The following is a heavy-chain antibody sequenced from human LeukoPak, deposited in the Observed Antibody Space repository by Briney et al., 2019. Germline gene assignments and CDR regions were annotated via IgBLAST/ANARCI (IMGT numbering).Heavy chain of an antibody. J-gene: IGHJ3*02. CDR1: SYSISSEYY. Sequence: PSETLSLTCAVSSYSISSEYYWGWIRQPPGKGLESIGTIFHSGSTYYNPSLVSRVSMSVDTSKNQFSLKLYSVTAADTAVYSCARHSQWGLVPWTFDIWGRGTMVTVSS. CDR2: IFHSGST. V-gene: IGHV4-38-2*01. CDR3: ARHSQWGLVPWTFDI. D-gene: IGHD2-21*01.